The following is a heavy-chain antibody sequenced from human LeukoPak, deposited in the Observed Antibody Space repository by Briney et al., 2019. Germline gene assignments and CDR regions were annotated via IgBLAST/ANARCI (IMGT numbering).Heavy chain of an antibody. V-gene: IGHV3-30*18. J-gene: IGHJ4*02. CDR1: GFTFSTFG. CDR3: AKVNNYDDY. Sequence: GGPLRLSCAASGFTFSTFGIHWVRQAPGKGLEWVAAISHDGNNEYYTDSVKGRFTISRDNSKNMIYLQMNSLRGEDSAVYYCAKVNNYDDYWGQGTLVTVSS. D-gene: IGHD1/OR15-1a*01. CDR2: ISHDGNNE.